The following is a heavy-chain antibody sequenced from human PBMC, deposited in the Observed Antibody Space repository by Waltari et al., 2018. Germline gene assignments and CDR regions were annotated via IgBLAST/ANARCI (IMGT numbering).Heavy chain of an antibody. V-gene: IGHV4-39*07. D-gene: IGHD3-9*01. CDR2: IYYSGNT. CDR1: GGSISSSSYY. CDR3: ARVVDYDILTGRMYYFDY. Sequence: QLQLQESGPGLVKPSETLSLTCTVSGGSISSSSYYWGWIRQPPGQGLEWIGSIYYSGNTYYNPSLKSRVTISVDTSKNQFSLNLTSVTAADTAVYYCARVVDYDILTGRMYYFDYWGQGTLVTVSS. J-gene: IGHJ4*02.